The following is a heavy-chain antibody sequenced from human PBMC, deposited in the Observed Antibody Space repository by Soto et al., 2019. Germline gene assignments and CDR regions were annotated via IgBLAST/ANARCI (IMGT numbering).Heavy chain of an antibody. CDR1: GYTFTGYY. Sequence: QVQLVQSGAEVKKPGASVKVSCKASGYTFTGYYMHWVRQAPGQGLEWMGWINPNSGGTNYAQKFQGRVTMTSDTPISTAYMELSRLRSDDTAVYSCARDRGSYSGYDLGGFDYWGQGTLVTVSS. CDR3: ARDRGSYSGYDLGGFDY. V-gene: IGHV1-2*02. D-gene: IGHD5-12*01. J-gene: IGHJ4*02. CDR2: INPNSGGT.